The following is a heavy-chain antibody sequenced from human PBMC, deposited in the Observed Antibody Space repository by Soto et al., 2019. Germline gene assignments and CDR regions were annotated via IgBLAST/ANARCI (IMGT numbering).Heavy chain of an antibody. J-gene: IGHJ4*02. Sequence: LSLSCADYGVSFSRYYWSWIRHRPGRGLEWIGEINHSGGTNYNPPLKSRVTISVDTSKNQYSLKLSSVTAADTAVYYCARRVRAIAAAGLDYWGQGTLVTVSS. CDR1: GVSFSRYY. D-gene: IGHD6-13*01. V-gene: IGHV4-34*01. CDR2: INHSGGT. CDR3: ARRVRAIAAAGLDY.